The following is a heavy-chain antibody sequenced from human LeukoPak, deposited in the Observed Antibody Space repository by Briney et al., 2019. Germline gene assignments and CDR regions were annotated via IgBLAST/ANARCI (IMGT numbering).Heavy chain of an antibody. CDR3: AKAPQWLVSPHYFDY. CDR1: GFTFSSYA. D-gene: IGHD6-19*01. Sequence: GGSLRLSCAASGFTFSSYAMSWVRQAPGKGLEWVSAISGSGGSTYYADSVKGRFTISRDNSKNTLYLQMNSLRAEGTAVYYCAKAPQWLVSPHYFDYWGQGTLVTVSS. CDR2: ISGSGGST. J-gene: IGHJ4*02. V-gene: IGHV3-23*01.